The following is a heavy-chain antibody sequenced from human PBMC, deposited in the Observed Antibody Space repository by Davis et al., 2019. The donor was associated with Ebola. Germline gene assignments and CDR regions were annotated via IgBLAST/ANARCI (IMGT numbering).Heavy chain of an antibody. CDR1: RFTLNKAW. Sequence: GGSLRLSCAASRFTLNKAWMSWVRQAPGKGLEWVANIKQDGSEKYYVDSVKGRFTISRDNAKNSLYLQMNSLTAEDTAVYYCARDIGIEPDSFDFWGQGTLVTVSS. CDR2: IKQDGSEK. D-gene: IGHD2-21*01. CDR3: ARDIGIEPDSFDF. V-gene: IGHV3-7*01. J-gene: IGHJ4*02.